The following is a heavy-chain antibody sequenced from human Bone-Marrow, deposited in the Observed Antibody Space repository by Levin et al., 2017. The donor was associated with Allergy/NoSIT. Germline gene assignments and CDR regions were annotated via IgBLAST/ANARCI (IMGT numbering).Heavy chain of an antibody. Sequence: GESLKISCAASGFTFSSYAMSWVRQAPGKGLEWVSAISGSGGSTYYADSVKGRFTISRDNYKNTLYLQMNSLRAEDTAVYYCAKDLAYYDSSGYYYVVTPPGYFDYWGQGTLVTVSS. J-gene: IGHJ4*02. CDR3: AKDLAYYDSSGYYYVVTPPGYFDY. V-gene: IGHV3-23*01. D-gene: IGHD3-22*01. CDR2: ISGSGGST. CDR1: GFTFSSYA.